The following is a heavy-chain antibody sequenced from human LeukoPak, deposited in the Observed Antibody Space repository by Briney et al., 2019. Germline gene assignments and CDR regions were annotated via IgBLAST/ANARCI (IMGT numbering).Heavy chain of an antibody. CDR2: IRGSGAT. J-gene: IGHJ5*02. V-gene: IGHV3-66*03. D-gene: IGHD3-10*01. Sequence: GGCLRLSCAVSGFSVTNSYMDWVRQAPGKGLEWVSLIRGSGATLYADSVKGRFTISRDDSKNTVYLQMNSLRVEDTAVYFCVRDRAGTQDWVEFDPWGQRTLVTVSS. CDR3: VRDRAGTQDWVEFDP. CDR1: GFSVTNSY.